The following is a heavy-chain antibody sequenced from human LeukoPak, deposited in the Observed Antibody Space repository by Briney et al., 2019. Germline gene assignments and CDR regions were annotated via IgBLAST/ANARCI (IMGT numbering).Heavy chain of an antibody. CDR1: GFTFSSYS. Sequence: GGSLRLSCAASGFTFSSYSMNWVRQAPGKGLKWVSSISSSSSYIYYADSVKGRFTISRDNAKNSLYLQMNSLRAEDTAVYYCARDNLPYCTNGVCPPVSKGGYYMDVWGKGTTVTVSS. V-gene: IGHV3-21*01. J-gene: IGHJ6*03. D-gene: IGHD2-8*01. CDR3: ARDNLPYCTNGVCPPVSKGGYYMDV. CDR2: ISSSSSYI.